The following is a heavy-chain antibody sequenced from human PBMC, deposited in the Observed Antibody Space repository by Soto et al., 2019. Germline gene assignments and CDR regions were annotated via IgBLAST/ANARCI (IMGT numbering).Heavy chain of an antibody. V-gene: IGHV1-69*13. J-gene: IGHJ4*02. CDR1: GGTFSSYA. CDR3: ARPEEEYYDFWSGYEFDY. Sequence: SVKVSCKASGGTFSSYAISWVRQAPGQGLEWMGGIIPIFGTANYAQKFQGRVTITADESTSTAYMELSSLRSEDTAVYYCARPEEEYYDFWSGYEFDYWGQGTLVTVSS. CDR2: IIPIFGTA. D-gene: IGHD3-3*01.